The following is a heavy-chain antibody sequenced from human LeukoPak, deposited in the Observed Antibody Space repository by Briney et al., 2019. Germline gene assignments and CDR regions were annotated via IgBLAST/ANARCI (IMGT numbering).Heavy chain of an antibody. CDR1: GFTFSNYW. D-gene: IGHD3-10*01. J-gene: IGHJ4*02. Sequence: PGGSLRLSCAASGFTFSNYWMTWVRRAPGKGLEWVASIKQDGSEKYYVDSVKGRFTFSRDNAKNSLYLQMDSLRAEDTAVYYCARDKSAGADTGSSFYYWGQGALVTVSS. CDR2: IKQDGSEK. V-gene: IGHV3-7*03. CDR3: ARDKSAGADTGSSFYY.